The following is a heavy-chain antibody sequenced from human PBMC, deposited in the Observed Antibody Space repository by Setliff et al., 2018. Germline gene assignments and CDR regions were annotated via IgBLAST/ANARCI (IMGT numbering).Heavy chain of an antibody. V-gene: IGHV3-21*01. CDR1: GFTFSDYW. CDR2: FSSRNDYI. CDR3: ARSPGWIPWFDS. D-gene: IGHD5-18*01. Sequence: GGSLRLSCAASGFTFSDYWMYWVRQAPGKGLEWVASFSSRNDYIYHADSVKGRFTISRDNAKTSLYLQMDSLRVEDTAVYFCARSPGWIPWFDSWGQGTLVTVSS. J-gene: IGHJ5*01.